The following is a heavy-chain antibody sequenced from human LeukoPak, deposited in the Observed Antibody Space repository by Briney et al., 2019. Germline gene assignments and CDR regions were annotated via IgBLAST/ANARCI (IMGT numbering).Heavy chain of an antibody. J-gene: IGHJ4*02. D-gene: IGHD3-22*01. CDR3: ARGFYYYDSSGYQIGDDY. CDR1: GYTFTSYD. Sequence: ASVKVSCKASGYTFTSYDINWVRQATGQGLEWMGWMNPNSGNTGYAQKFQGRVTMTRNTSISTAYMELSSLRSEDTAVYYCARGFYYYDSSGYQIGDDYWGQGTLVTVSS. CDR2: MNPNSGNT. V-gene: IGHV1-8*01.